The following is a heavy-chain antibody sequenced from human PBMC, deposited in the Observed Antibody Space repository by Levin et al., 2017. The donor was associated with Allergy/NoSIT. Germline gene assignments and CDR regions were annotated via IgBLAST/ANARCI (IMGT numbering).Heavy chain of an antibody. D-gene: IGHD2-2*01. J-gene: IGHJ4*02. V-gene: IGHV5-10-1*01. Sequence: GESLKISCKGSGYSFTSYWISWVRQMPGKGLEWMGRIDPSDSYTNYSPSFQGHVTISADKSISTAYLQWSSLKASDTAMYYCARLPGYCSSTSCFDYWGQGTLVTVSS. CDR3: ARLPGYCSSTSCFDY. CDR1: GYSFTSYW. CDR2: IDPSDSYT.